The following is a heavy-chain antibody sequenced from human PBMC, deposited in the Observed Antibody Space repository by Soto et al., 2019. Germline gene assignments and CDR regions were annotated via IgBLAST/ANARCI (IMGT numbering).Heavy chain of an antibody. Sequence: QVQLVQSGAEVKKPGASVQVSCKTSGYTFTSYDINWVRQAPGQGLVWVGWMNTNSDDTRSAQKFRGRLTLTRDKSMRAVYMTLGNLRPDDSAVYYCAREWSAAGHFYGMDVWGQGTTVAVSS. CDR3: AREWSAAGHFYGMDV. CDR2: MNTNSDDT. V-gene: IGHV1-8*01. J-gene: IGHJ6*02. CDR1: GYTFTSYD. D-gene: IGHD6-13*01.